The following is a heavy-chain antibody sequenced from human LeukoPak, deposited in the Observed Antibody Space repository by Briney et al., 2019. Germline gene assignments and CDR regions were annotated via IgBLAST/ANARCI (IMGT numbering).Heavy chain of an antibody. CDR1: GFSFSDYW. D-gene: IGHD6-13*01. V-gene: IGHV3-7*01. Sequence: PGGSLRLSRAASGFSFSDYWMSWVRQAPGKGLEWVANMNQDGSGEYYVDSVKGRFTISRDNAKDSLYLQMNSLRAEDTALYYCARDHLIASAGNDYWGQGTLVTVSS. CDR2: MNQDGSGE. CDR3: ARDHLIASAGNDY. J-gene: IGHJ4*02.